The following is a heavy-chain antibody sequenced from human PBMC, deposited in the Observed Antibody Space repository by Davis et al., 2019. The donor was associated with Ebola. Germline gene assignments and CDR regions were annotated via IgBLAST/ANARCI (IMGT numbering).Heavy chain of an antibody. Sequence: AASVKVSCKASGYTFSSYSINWVRQAPGQGLEWMGWISGYNGNTNYAQKLQGRVTMSTDTSTSTAYMELRSLRSDDTAVYYCARAGRVVVTAMADYWGQGTLVTVSS. J-gene: IGHJ4*02. D-gene: IGHD2-21*02. CDR1: GYTFSSYS. V-gene: IGHV1-18*01. CDR3: ARAGRVVVTAMADY. CDR2: ISGYNGNT.